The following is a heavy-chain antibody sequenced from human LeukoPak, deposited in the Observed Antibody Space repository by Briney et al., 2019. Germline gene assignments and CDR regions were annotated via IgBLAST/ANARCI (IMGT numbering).Heavy chain of an antibody. D-gene: IGHD3-22*01. Sequence: ASVKVSCKASGSTFTSYDINWVRQATGQGLEWMGWMNPNSGNTGYAQKFQGRVTITRNTSISTAYMELRSLRSDDTAVYYCARDLDITMIVVVPFDYWGQGTLVTVSS. J-gene: IGHJ4*02. CDR1: GSTFTSYD. V-gene: IGHV1-8*03. CDR3: ARDLDITMIVVVPFDY. CDR2: MNPNSGNT.